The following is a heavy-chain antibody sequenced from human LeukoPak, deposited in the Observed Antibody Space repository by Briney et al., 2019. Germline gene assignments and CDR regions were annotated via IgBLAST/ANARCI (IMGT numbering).Heavy chain of an antibody. CDR2: ISSTGGTT. J-gene: IGHJ4*02. D-gene: IGHD2-21*02. Sequence: GGTLRLSCAASGFTFRSYGMSWVRQAPGKGLEWVSSISSTGGTTYYADSVKGRFTISRDNSKNTLYLQMNSLRAEDTAIYYCAKDHANTPVVTNWGQGILVSVSS. CDR3: AKDHANTPVVTN. V-gene: IGHV3-23*01. CDR1: GFTFRSYG.